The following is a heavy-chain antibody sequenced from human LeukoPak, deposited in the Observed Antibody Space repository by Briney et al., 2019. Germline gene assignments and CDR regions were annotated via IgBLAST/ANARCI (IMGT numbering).Heavy chain of an antibody. CDR2: IYYSGST. V-gene: IGHV4-31*11. CDR1: GGSISSGGYY. Sequence: PSETLSLTCAVYGGSISSGGYYWSWIRQHPGKGLEWIGYIYYSGSTYYNPSLKSRVTISVDTSKNQFSLKLSSVTAADTAVYYCARDRPGNDAFDIWGQGTMVTVSS. D-gene: IGHD4-23*01. J-gene: IGHJ3*02. CDR3: ARDRPGNDAFDI.